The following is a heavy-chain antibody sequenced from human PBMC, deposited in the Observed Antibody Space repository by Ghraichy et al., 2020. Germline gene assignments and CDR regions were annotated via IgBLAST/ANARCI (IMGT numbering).Heavy chain of an antibody. V-gene: IGHV3-48*03. CDR1: GFTFSSYE. CDR2: ISSSGSTI. Sequence: GGSLRLSCAASGFTFSSYEMNWVRQAPGKGLEWVSYISSSGSTIYYADSVKGRFTIARDNAKNSLYLQMNSLRAEDTAVYYCARDFDVNSYGYYYYGMDVWGQGTTVTVSS. CDR3: ARDFDVNSYGYYYYGMDV. J-gene: IGHJ6*02. D-gene: IGHD5-18*01.